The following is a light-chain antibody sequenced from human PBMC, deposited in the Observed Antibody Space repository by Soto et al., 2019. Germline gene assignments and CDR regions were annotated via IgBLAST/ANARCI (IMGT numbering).Light chain of an antibody. CDR2: DVS. Sequence: QSALTQPASVSGSPGQSITISCAGTSSDVGGYNYVSWYQHHPGKAPKLMIYDVSNRPSGVSNRFSGSKSGSTASLTISGLQAEDEADYWCSSYTCSSTLVVFGGGTKLTVL. CDR1: SSDVGGYNY. J-gene: IGLJ2*01. V-gene: IGLV2-14*03. CDR3: SSYTCSSTLVV.